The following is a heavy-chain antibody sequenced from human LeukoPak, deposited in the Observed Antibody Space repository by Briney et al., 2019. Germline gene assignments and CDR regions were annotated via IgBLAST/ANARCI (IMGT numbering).Heavy chain of an antibody. CDR2: IYYSGST. J-gene: IGHJ5*02. CDR3: AREGTSGTHLNWFDP. CDR1: GGSISSSSYY. D-gene: IGHD1-1*01. V-gene: IGHV4-39*07. Sequence: SETLSLTCTVSGGSISSSSYYWGWIRRPPGKGLEWIGSIYYSGSTYYNPSLKSRVTLSVDTSKNQFSLKLSSVTAADTAVYYCAREGTSGTHLNWFDPWGQGTLVTVSS.